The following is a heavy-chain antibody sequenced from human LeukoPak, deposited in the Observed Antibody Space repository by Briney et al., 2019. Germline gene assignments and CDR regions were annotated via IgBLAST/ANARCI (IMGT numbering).Heavy chain of an antibody. D-gene: IGHD2-2*01. CDR1: GFTFSSYS. J-gene: IGHJ1*01. CDR2: ISSSSSYI. CDR3: ARDLPRVVVPPIRSQH. V-gene: IGHV3-21*01. Sequence: GGSLRLSCAASGFTFSSYSMNWVRQAPGKGLEWVSSISSSSSYIYYADSEKGRFTISRDNAKNSLHLQMNSLRAEDTAVYYCARDLPRVVVPPIRSQHWGQGTLVTVSS.